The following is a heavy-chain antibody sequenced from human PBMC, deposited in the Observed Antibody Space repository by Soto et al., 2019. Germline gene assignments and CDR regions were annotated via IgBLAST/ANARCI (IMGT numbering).Heavy chain of an antibody. J-gene: IGHJ5*02. D-gene: IGHD2-15*01. CDR3: ARGIATGQLDP. CDR2: INPDNGNT. CDR1: GYTFTRYA. V-gene: IGHV1-3*01. Sequence: SCKASGYTFTRYAMNWVRQAPGQRLEWMGWINPDNGNTKSSQKFQDRVIITRDTSASTAYMDLSSLRSEDTAVYYCARGIATGQLDPWGQGTLVTVSS.